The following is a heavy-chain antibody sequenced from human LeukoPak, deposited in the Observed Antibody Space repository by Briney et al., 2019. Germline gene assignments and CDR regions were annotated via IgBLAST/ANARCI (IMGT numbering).Heavy chain of an antibody. Sequence: ASVKVSCKASGYTFTAYYIHWVRQAPGQGLEWMGVISPGGGSTTYAQKFQGRVTMTRDTSTNTVYMELRSLRSDDTAVYYCAREDGVIASDYGMDVWDQGTTVTVSS. V-gene: IGHV1-46*01. J-gene: IGHJ6*02. CDR2: ISPGGGST. CDR1: GYTFTAYY. D-gene: IGHD3-22*01. CDR3: AREDGVIASDYGMDV.